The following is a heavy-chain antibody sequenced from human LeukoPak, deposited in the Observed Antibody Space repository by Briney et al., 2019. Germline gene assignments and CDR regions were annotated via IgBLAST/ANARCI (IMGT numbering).Heavy chain of an antibody. D-gene: IGHD3-22*01. CDR1: GGSFSGYY. V-gene: IGHV4-34*01. Sequence: PSETLSLTCAVYGGSFSGYYWSWTRQPPGKGLEWIGEINHSGSTNYNPSLKSRVTISVDTSKNQFSLKLSSVTAADTAVYYCARITMIVGYAFDIWGQGTMVTVSS. J-gene: IGHJ3*02. CDR3: ARITMIVGYAFDI. CDR2: INHSGST.